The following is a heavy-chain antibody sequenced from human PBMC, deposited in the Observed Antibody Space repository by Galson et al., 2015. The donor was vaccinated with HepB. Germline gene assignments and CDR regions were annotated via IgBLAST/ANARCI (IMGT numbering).Heavy chain of an antibody. D-gene: IGHD6-13*01. CDR3: AASTHSSSWYSLFYYYAMDV. V-gene: IGHV1-58*02. Sequence: CKASGFTFTSSTMQWVRQARGQRLEWIGWVVVGSDNTNYAHNFQERVTITRDMSTSTAYMELSSLRSEDTAVYYCAASTHSSSWYSLFYYYAMDVWGQGTTVTVSS. CDR1: GFTFTSST. J-gene: IGHJ6*02. CDR2: VVVGSDNT.